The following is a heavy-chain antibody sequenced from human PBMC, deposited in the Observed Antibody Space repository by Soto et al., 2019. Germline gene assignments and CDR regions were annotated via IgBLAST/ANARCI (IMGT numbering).Heavy chain of an antibody. J-gene: IGHJ4*02. CDR1: GVSMSSYY. D-gene: IGHD6-6*01. CDR3: ASGGSSFDY. V-gene: IGHV4-59*01. Sequence: QVQLQESGPGLVKPSETLSLTCSVSGVSMSSYYWSWIRQSPGKGLECIGYIYYTGSTSYNPSLQSRVTMSVDTSKKQFSLNLSSVTAADTAVYYCASGGSSFDYWGQGTLVTVSS. CDR2: IYYTGST.